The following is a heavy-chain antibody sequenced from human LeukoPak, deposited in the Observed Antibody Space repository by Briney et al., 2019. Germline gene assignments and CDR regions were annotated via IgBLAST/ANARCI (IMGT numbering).Heavy chain of an antibody. CDR2: IIPIFGTA. D-gene: IGHD1-26*01. CDR1: GGTFSSYA. J-gene: IGHJ4*02. V-gene: IGHV1-69*05. Sequence: SVKVSCKASGGTFSSYAISWVRQVPGQGLEWMGRIIPIFGTANYAQKFQGRVTITTDESTSTAYMELSSLRSEDTAVYYCARDLGATGHFDYWGQGTLVTVSS. CDR3: ARDLGATGHFDY.